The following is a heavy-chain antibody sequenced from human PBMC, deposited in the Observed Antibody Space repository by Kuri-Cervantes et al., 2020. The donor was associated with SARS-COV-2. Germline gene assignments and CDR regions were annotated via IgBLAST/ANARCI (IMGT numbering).Heavy chain of an antibody. CDR3: AKDAGSGHFWSGYPGGNWFDP. CDR1: GFTFSSYG. CDR2: IRYDGSNK. V-gene: IGHV3-30*02. J-gene: IGHJ5*02. Sequence: GESLKISCAASGFTFSSYGMHWVRQAPGKGLEWVAFIRYDGSNKYYADSVKGRFTISRDNSKNTLYLQMNSLRAEDTAVYYCAKDAGSGHFWSGYPGGNWFDPWGQGTLVTVSS. D-gene: IGHD3-3*02.